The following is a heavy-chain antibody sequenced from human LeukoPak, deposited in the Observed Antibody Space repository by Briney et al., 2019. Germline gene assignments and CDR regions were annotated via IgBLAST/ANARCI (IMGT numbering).Heavy chain of an antibody. D-gene: IGHD6-13*01. V-gene: IGHV1-2*02. CDR1: GYTFTGYY. J-gene: IGHJ6*02. CDR3: ARDYSSSWYGGYYYGMDV. Sequence: ASVNVSFKASGYTFTGYYMHWVRQAPGQGLEWMGWINPNSGGTNYAQKFQGRVTMTRDTSISTAYMELSRLRSGDTAVYYCARDYSSSWYGGYYYGMDVWGQGTTVTVSS. CDR2: INPNSGGT.